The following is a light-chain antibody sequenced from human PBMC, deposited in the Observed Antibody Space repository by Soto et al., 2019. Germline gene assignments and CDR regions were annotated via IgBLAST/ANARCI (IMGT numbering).Light chain of an antibody. V-gene: IGKV1-5*03. CDR3: QQHNSIRDT. CDR2: KAS. J-gene: IGKJ3*01. CDR1: QSISYW. Sequence: DIQMTQSPSTLSASVGDRVTITCRASQSISYWLAWYQQKPGKAPKLLIYKASSLESGVPSRFSGSGSGTEFTLTISSLQPDDFATYYCQQHNSIRDTFGPGTKVDIK.